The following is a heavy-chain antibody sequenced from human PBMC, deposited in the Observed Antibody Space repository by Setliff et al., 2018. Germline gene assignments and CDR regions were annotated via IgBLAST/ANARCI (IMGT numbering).Heavy chain of an antibody. CDR3: ARGHYNFWSGYYRY. V-gene: IGHV4-34*01. Sequence: SETLSLTCAVYGGSFSGYYWSWIRQPPGKGLEWIGEINHSGSTNYNPSLKSRVTISVDTSKNQFSLKLSSVTAADTAVYYCARGHYNFWSGYYRYWGQGAQVTVSS. CDR1: GGSFSGYY. D-gene: IGHD3-3*01. CDR2: INHSGST. J-gene: IGHJ4*02.